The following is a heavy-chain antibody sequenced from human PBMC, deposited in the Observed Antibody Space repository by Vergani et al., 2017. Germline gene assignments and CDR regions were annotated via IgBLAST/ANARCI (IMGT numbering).Heavy chain of an antibody. CDR3: AGLSYDTTPNLQGGYDF. CDR1: GFTFSAYL. Sequence: EVQLLQSGGGVIQPGGSVRLSCAASGFTFSAYLMTWVRPAPGKGLEWVSAISARYPSTYYADSVKGRFTISRDNSKNMLYLQMNSLSAEDTAVYYCAGLSYDTTPNLQGGYDFWGQGTLVSVSS. V-gene: IGHV3-23*01. CDR2: ISARYPST. J-gene: IGHJ4*02. D-gene: IGHD3-22*01.